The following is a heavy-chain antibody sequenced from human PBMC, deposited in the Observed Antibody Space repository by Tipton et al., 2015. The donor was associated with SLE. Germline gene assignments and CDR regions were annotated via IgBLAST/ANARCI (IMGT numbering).Heavy chain of an antibody. J-gene: IGHJ4*02. Sequence: TLSLTCTVSGASISSSSYSWNWIRQPAGKGLEWIGRFYSGYSDYNPSLNSRVTMSVDRSRNQLSLKLSSVTAADTAVYYCARSSSVRTLLWPTFAYWGQGTLVTVSS. V-gene: IGHV4-61*02. CDR3: ARSSSVRTLLWPTFAY. CDR1: GASISSSSYS. CDR2: FYSGYS. D-gene: IGHD2/OR15-2a*01.